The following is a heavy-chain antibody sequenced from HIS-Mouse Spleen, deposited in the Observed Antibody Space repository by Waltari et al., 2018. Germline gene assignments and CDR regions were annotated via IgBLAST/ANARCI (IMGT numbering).Heavy chain of an antibody. CDR1: GFPFRSDA. V-gene: IGHV3-30*04. Sequence: QVQLVESGGGVVQPGRSLRLSCAASGFPFRSDAMPWVRQAPGKGLEWVAVISYDGSNKYYADSVKGRFTISRDNSKNTLYLQMNSLRAEDTAVYYCARERPYNWNFFDYWGQGTLVTVSS. J-gene: IGHJ4*02. CDR2: ISYDGSNK. D-gene: IGHD1-20*01. CDR3: ARERPYNWNFFDY.